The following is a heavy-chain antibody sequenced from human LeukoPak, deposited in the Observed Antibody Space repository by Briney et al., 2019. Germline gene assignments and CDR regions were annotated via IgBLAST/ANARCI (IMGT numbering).Heavy chain of an antibody. D-gene: IGHD3-3*01. V-gene: IGHV4-39*07. CDR2: IYYSGST. CDR1: NGSITSSSYY. Sequence: PSETLSLTCAVSNGSITSSSYYWGWIRQPPGKGLEWIGSIYYSGSTYYNPSLKSRVTISLDTSKNQISLQLTFVAAADTAVYYCASCYDFNYYYMHVWGKGTKVTVSS. CDR3: ASCYDFNYYYMHV. J-gene: IGHJ6*03.